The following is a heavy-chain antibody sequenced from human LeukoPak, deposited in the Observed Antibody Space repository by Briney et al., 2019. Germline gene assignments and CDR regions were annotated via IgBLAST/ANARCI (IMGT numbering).Heavy chain of an antibody. CDR1: GDAIASSTCY. D-gene: IGHD3-22*01. V-gene: IGHV4-39*02. Sequence: SETLSLTCTVSGDAIASSTCYWTWIRQSPAKGLEWIVCVSSSGETYYTLSLQIRLSMALSTSKYHFSLAVQSLIDADLAFCFCARAISMTVVKRWGYFDFWGQGSVITASS. CDR3: ARAISMTVVKRWGYFDF. CDR2: VSSSGET. J-gene: IGHJ4*02.